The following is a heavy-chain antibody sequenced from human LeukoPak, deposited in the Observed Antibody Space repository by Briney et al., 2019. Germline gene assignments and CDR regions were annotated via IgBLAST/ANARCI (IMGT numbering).Heavy chain of an antibody. D-gene: IGHD6-19*01. Sequence: GGSLRLSCAASGFTVSSNYMSWVRQAPGKGLEWVSVIYSGGSTYYADSVKGRFTISRDNSKNTLYLQMNSLRAEDTAVYYCARVAAYSSGSFDPWGQGTLVTVSS. J-gene: IGHJ5*02. CDR1: GFTVSSNY. CDR3: ARVAAYSSGSFDP. V-gene: IGHV3-53*01. CDR2: IYSGGST.